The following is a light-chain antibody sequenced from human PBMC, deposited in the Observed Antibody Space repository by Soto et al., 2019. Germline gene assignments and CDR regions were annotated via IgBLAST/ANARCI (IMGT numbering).Light chain of an antibody. CDR3: CSYAGSTRL. V-gene: IGLV2-11*01. CDR2: DVS. J-gene: IGLJ3*02. Sequence: QSALTQPRSVSGSPGQSVTISCTGSSSDIGGYNFVSWYHHHPGKAPKLMIYDVSKRPSGVPDRFSGSKSGNTASLTISGLQAEDEADYYCCSYAGSTRLFGGGTKVTVL. CDR1: SSDIGGYNF.